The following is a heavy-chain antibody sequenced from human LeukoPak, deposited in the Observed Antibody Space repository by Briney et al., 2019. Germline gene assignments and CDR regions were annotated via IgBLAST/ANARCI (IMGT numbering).Heavy chain of an antibody. D-gene: IGHD6-13*01. Sequence: ASVKVSCKASGYTFTSYAMHWVRQAPGQRLEWMGWINAGNGNTKYSQKFQGRVTITRDTSASTAYMELSSLRSEDTAVYYCARGRTAAGTGAFDIWGQGTMVTVSS. CDR1: GYTFTSYA. CDR3: ARGRTAAGTGAFDI. V-gene: IGHV1-3*01. J-gene: IGHJ3*02. CDR2: INAGNGNT.